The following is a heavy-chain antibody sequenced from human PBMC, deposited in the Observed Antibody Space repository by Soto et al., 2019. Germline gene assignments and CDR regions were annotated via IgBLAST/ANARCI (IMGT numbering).Heavy chain of an antibody. CDR1: GGTFSRYA. Sequence: QVQLVQSGAEVKKPGSSVKVSCKASGGTFSRYAFSWVRQAPGQGLEWMGGIVPIYGTRGFAQKFQGRLTITAHEPTRTAYMELSSLRSEDTAVYYCARDLDYYGSGSHYYYGMGVWGQGTTVTVSS. CDR3: ARDLDYYGSGSHYYYGMGV. J-gene: IGHJ6*02. D-gene: IGHD3-10*01. V-gene: IGHV1-69*01. CDR2: IVPIYGTR.